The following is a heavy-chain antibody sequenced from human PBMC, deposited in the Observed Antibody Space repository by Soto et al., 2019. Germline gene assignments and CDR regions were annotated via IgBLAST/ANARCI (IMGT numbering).Heavy chain of an antibody. CDR3: ARVTAVAGSWFDP. CDR1: VYTFTSYA. V-gene: IGHV1-3*01. D-gene: IGHD6-19*01. J-gene: IGHJ5*02. Sequence: ASVKVSCKASVYTFTSYAMHWVRQAPGQRLEWMGWINAGNGNTKYSQKFQGRVTITRDTSASTAYMELSSLRSEDTAVYYCARVTAVAGSWFDPWGQGTLVTVSS. CDR2: INAGNGNT.